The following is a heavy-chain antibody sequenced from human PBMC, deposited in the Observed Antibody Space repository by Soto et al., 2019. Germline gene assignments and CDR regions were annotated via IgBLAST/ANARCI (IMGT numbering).Heavy chain of an antibody. CDR2: TYYKSKWYN. J-gene: IGHJ6*03. Sequence: SQTLSRTCAISGDSVSSNSATWNWLRQSPSRGLEWLGRTYYKSKWYNDYAVSVKSRITINADTSKNQFSLQLNSVTPEDTAVYYCARVRYNWNYNSHYYMDVWGKGTTLTVSS. CDR1: GDSVSSNSAT. CDR3: ARVRYNWNYNSHYYMDV. D-gene: IGHD1-7*01. V-gene: IGHV6-1*01.